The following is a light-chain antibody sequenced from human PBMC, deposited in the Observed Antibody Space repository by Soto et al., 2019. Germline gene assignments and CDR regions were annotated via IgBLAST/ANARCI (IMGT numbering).Light chain of an antibody. CDR1: QSISSW. CDR2: DAS. J-gene: IGKJ1*01. CDR3: QQYYRFSWT. Sequence: DIQMTQYPSTLSASVGDRVTITCRASQSISSWLAWYQQKPGKAPKLLIYDASSLESGVPSRFSGSGSGTEFTLTISSLQPDDFATYYRQQYYRFSWTFGQGTKVDIK. V-gene: IGKV1-5*01.